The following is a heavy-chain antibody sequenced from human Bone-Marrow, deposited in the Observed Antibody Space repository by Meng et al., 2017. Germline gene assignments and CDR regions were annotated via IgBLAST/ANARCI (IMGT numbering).Heavy chain of an antibody. D-gene: IGHD6-13*01. CDR3: AKKPSTEYSSSWGFDY. CDR1: GFTFSSYA. Sequence: GESLKISCAASGFTFSSYAMSWVRQAPGKGLEWVSAISGSGGSTYYADSVKGRFTISRDNSKNTLYLQMTSLRAEDPAVYYCAKKPSTEYSSSWGFDYWGQGTLVTVSS. CDR2: ISGSGGST. J-gene: IGHJ4*02. V-gene: IGHV3-23*01.